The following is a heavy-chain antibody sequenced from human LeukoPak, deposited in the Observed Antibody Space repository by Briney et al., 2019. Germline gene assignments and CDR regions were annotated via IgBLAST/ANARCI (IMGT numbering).Heavy chain of an antibody. D-gene: IGHD3-10*01. CDR3: AREVVRGYYYGSGSYDYFDY. CDR2: INHSGST. V-gene: IGHV4-34*01. Sequence: SETLSLTCAVYGGSFSGYYWSWIRQPPGKGLEWIGEINHSGSTNYNPPLKSRVTISVDTSKNQFSLKLSSVTAADTAVYYCAREVVRGYYYGSGSYDYFDYWGQGTLVTVSS. CDR1: GGSFSGYY. J-gene: IGHJ4*02.